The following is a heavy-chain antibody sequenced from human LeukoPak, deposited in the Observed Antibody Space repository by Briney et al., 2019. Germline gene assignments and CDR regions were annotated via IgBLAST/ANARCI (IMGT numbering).Heavy chain of an antibody. CDR2: IKEDGSET. V-gene: IGHV3-7*01. Sequence: PGGSLRLSCTASGLTFSNYWMSWVRQAPGKGLEWVANIKEDGSETYYVDSVKGRFTISRDNAKNSLYLRMNSLRAEDTAVYYCAREIHSSGWYVDYWGQGTLVTVSS. CDR3: AREIHSSGWYVDY. CDR1: GLTFSNYW. J-gene: IGHJ4*02. D-gene: IGHD6-19*01.